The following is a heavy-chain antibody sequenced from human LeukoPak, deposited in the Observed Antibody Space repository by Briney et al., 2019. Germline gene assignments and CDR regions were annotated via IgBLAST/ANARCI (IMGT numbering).Heavy chain of an antibody. V-gene: IGHV4-4*07. CDR1: GASINSYY. CDR2: KSTSGST. Sequence: SETLSLTCNVSGASINSYYWTWIRQPAGKGLEWIGRKSTSGSTNYNPFLKSRVTMSVDTSRNQFSLRLNSVTAADTAVYYCARELPAVSRSFDYWGQGTLVTVSS. CDR3: ARELPAVSRSFDY. J-gene: IGHJ4*02. D-gene: IGHD2-2*01.